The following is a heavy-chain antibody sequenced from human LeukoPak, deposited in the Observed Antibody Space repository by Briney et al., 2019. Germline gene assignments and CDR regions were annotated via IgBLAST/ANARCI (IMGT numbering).Heavy chain of an antibody. CDR1: GGTFSSYA. Sequence: ASVKVFCKASGGTFSSYAISWVRQAPGQGLEWMGGIIPIFGTANYAQKFRGRVTITTDESTSTAYMELSSLRSEDTAVYYCAAGVYYYYMDVWGKGTTVTVSS. CDR3: AAGVYYYYMDV. V-gene: IGHV1-69*05. CDR2: IIPIFGTA. J-gene: IGHJ6*03. D-gene: IGHD3-10*01.